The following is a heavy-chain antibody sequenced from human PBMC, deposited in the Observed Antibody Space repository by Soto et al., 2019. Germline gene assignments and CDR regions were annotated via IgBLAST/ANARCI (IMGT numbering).Heavy chain of an antibody. CDR3: AKFQRASLPAYYDSSGTFFDY. Sequence: PGGSLRLSCAASGFTFSSYAMSWVRQAPGKGLEWVPSISVSGGSTYYADSVKGRYTISRDNSKNTLYLQMNSLRAEDTAVYYCAKFQRASLPAYYDSSGTFFDYWGQGTLVTVSS. CDR1: GFTFSSYA. D-gene: IGHD3-22*01. J-gene: IGHJ4*02. CDR2: ISVSGGST. V-gene: IGHV3-23*01.